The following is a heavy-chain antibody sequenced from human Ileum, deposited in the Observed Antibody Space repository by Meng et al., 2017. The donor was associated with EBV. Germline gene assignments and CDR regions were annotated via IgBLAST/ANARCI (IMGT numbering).Heavy chain of an antibody. V-gene: IGHV3-21*06. D-gene: IGHD3-22*01. CDR2: ISSSSSSI. CDR1: GFTFSSYS. J-gene: IGHJ4*02. Sequence: EVQLVGSGGGLVKPGGSLRLSCAASGFTFSSYSMNWVRQAPGKGLEWVSSISSSSSSIHYADSVKGRFTTSRDNAKNSLYLQMNSLRAEDTAVYYCSRRLYDSSGYYPFDYWGQGTLVTVSS. CDR3: SRRLYDSSGYYPFDY.